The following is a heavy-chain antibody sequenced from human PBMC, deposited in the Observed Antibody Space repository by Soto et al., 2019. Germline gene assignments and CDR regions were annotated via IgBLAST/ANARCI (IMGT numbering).Heavy chain of an antibody. Sequence: PGGSLRLSCAASGFTFSSYAMSWVRQAPGKGLEWVSAISGSGGSTYYADSVKGRFTISRDNSKNTLYVQMNSLRAEDTAVYYCAKATYYYDSSGYFPFDYWGQGTLVTVSS. CDR1: GFTFSSYA. CDR2: ISGSGGST. CDR3: AKATYYYDSSGYFPFDY. V-gene: IGHV3-23*01. J-gene: IGHJ4*02. D-gene: IGHD3-22*01.